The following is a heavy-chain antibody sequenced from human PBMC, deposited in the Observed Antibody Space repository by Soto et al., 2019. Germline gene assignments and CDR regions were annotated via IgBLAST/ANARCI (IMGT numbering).Heavy chain of an antibody. D-gene: IGHD5-18*01. CDR3: ARGLRDPPMEDFQAIDY. CDR2: IHLSGKT. J-gene: IGHJ4*02. CDR1: GGSISGANF. Sequence: PSETLSLTCAVSGGSISGANFWSWVRQPPGKGLEWIGEIHLSGKTSYNPSLQSRVTISIDQSQNQMSLKLSSMTAADTAVYFCARGLRDPPMEDFQAIDYWGRGTLVTVSS. V-gene: IGHV4-4*02.